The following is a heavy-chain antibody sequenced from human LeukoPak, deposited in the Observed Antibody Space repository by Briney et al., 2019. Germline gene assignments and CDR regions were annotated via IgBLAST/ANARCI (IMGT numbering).Heavy chain of an antibody. V-gene: IGHV3-43D*03. CDR1: GFTFDDYA. D-gene: IGHD3-10*01. J-gene: IGHJ4*02. Sequence: GGSLRLSCAASGFTFDDYAMHWVRQAPGKGLEWVSLISWDGGSTYYADSVKGRFTISRDNVKKSLYLQMNSLRADDTGVYYCAREGSAWADFWGQGTPVSVSS. CDR3: AREGSAWADF. CDR2: ISWDGGST.